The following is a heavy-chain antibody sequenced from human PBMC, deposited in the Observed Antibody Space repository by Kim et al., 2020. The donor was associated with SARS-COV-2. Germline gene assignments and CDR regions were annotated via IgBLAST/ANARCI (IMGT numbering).Heavy chain of an antibody. J-gene: IGHJ6*02. D-gene: IGHD6-13*01. CDR3: AKRIQYSSRWYISGYGMDV. Sequence: GRLTISRDNSKNTLYLQMNSLGAEDTAVYYCAKRIQYSSRWYISGYGMDVWGQGTTVTVSS. V-gene: IGHV3-23*01.